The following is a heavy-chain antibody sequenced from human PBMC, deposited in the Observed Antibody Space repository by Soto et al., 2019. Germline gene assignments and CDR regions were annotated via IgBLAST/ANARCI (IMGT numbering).Heavy chain of an antibody. CDR1: GFTFSSYA. Sequence: QVQLVESGGGVVQPGRSLRLSCAASGFTFSSYAMHWVRQAPGKGLEWVAVISYDGSNKYYADSVKGRFTISRDNSKNTLYLQMNSLRAEDTAVYYCAREVYDSGMDVWGQGTTVTVSS. V-gene: IGHV3-30-3*01. J-gene: IGHJ6*02. CDR3: AREVYDSGMDV. CDR2: ISYDGSNK.